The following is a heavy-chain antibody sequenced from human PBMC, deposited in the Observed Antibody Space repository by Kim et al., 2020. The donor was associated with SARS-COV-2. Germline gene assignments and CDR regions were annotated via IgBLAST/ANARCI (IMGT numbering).Heavy chain of an antibody. V-gene: IGHV3-7*01. CDR1: GFTFSSDW. CDR2: IKQDGSEK. D-gene: IGHD6-13*01. Sequence: GGSLRLSCAASGFTFSSDWMSWVRQAPGKGLEWVANIKQDGSEKYYVDSVKGRFTISRDNAKNSLYLQMNSLRAEDTAVYYCAREGYSSSWYEGAVGYWGPGTLVPVSS. J-gene: IGHJ1*01. CDR3: AREGYSSSWYEGAVGY.